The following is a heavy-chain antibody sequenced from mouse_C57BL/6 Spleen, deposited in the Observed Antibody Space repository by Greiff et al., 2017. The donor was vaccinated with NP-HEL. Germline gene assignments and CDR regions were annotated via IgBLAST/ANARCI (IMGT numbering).Heavy chain of an antibody. D-gene: IGHD1-1*01. CDR1: GYTFTDYN. Sequence: EVQLQQSGPELVKPGASVKMSCKASGYTFTDYNMHWVKQSHGKSLEWIGYINPNNGGTSYNQKFKGKATLTVNKSSSTAYMELRSLTSEDSAVYYWAREYGSSSYFDVWGTGTTVTVSS. CDR2: INPNNGGT. CDR3: AREYGSSSYFDV. V-gene: IGHV1-22*01. J-gene: IGHJ1*03.